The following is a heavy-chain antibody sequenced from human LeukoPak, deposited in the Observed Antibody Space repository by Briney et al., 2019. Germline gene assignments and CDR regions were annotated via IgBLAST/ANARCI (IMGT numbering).Heavy chain of an antibody. CDR3: TRRPAGNALEG. CDR2: IYYSGST. J-gene: IGHJ4*02. Sequence: SETLSLTCTVSGGSISSNNYYWGWIRQPPGKGRGWIGSIYYSGSTYYNPSLKSRVTISVDTSKNQFSLKLSSVTAADTAVYYCTRRPAGNALEGWGQGTLVTVSS. V-gene: IGHV4-39*01. D-gene: IGHD3-3*01. CDR1: GGSISSNNYY.